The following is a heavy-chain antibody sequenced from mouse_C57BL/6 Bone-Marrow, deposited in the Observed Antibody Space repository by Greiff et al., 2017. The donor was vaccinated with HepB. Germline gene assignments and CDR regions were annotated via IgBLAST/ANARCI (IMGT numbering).Heavy chain of an antibody. CDR1: GYNINDYY. CDR3: ARWGLFAY. CDR2: IDPEDGET. J-gene: IGHJ3*01. V-gene: IGHV14-2*01. Sequence: EVQLQQSGAELVKPGASVKLSCTASGYNINDYYMHWVKQRTEQGLEWIGRIDPEDGETKYDPKFQGKATITADTSSNTAYLQLSSLTSEDTAVYYCARWGLFAYWGQGTLVTVSA. D-gene: IGHD3-1*01.